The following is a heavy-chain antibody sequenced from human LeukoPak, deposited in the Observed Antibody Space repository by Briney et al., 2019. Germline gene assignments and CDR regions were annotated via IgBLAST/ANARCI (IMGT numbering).Heavy chain of an antibody. CDR3: ARDPLSLAAAGTGFDY. J-gene: IGHJ4*02. D-gene: IGHD6-13*01. Sequence: GGSLRLSCAASGFTFSSYGMHWVRQAPGKGLEWVAVVWYDGSNKYYADSVKGRFTISRDNSKNTLYLQMNSLRAEDTAVYYCARDPLSLAAAGTGFDYWGQGTLVTVSS. CDR2: VWYDGSNK. V-gene: IGHV3-33*01. CDR1: GFTFSSYG.